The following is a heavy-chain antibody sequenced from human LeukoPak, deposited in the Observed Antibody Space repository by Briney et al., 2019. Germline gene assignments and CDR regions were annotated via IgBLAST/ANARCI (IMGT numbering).Heavy chain of an antibody. V-gene: IGHV4-59*04. D-gene: IGHD2-8*02. Sequence: PSETLSLTCTVSGGSISNYYWSWIRQPPGKGLEWIGYIYHSGSTYYNPSLKSRVTISVDRSKNQFSLKLSSVTAADTAVYYCEVLTGGSFDYWGQGTLVTVSS. J-gene: IGHJ4*02. CDR2: IYHSGST. CDR1: GGSISNYY. CDR3: EVLTGGSFDY.